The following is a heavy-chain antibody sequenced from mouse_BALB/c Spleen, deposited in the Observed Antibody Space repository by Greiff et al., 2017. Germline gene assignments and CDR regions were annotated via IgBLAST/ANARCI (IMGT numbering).Heavy chain of an antibody. Sequence: EVQLQESGGGLVQPGGSLKLSCAASGFTFSSYGMSWVRQTPDKRLELVATINSNGGSTYYPDSVKGRFTISRDNAKNTLYLQMSSLKSEDTAMYYCARYGNFDYWGQGTTLTVSS. J-gene: IGHJ2*01. D-gene: IGHD2-10*02. CDR1: GFTFSSYG. CDR2: INSNGGST. V-gene: IGHV5-6-3*01. CDR3: ARYGNFDY.